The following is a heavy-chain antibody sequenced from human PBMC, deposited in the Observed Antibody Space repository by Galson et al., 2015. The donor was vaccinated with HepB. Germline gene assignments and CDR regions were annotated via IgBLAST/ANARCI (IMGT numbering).Heavy chain of an antibody. CDR2: TYYRSKWYN. J-gene: IGHJ3*02. CDR3: ARDSRIAVAGTDAFDI. V-gene: IGHV6-1*01. D-gene: IGHD6-19*01. Sequence: CAISGDSVSSHSAAWNWIRQSPSRGLEWLGRTYYRSKWYNDYAVSVKSRITINPDTSKNQFSLQLNSVTPEDTAVYYCARDSRIAVAGTDAFDIWGQGTMVTVSS. CDR1: GDSVSSHSAA.